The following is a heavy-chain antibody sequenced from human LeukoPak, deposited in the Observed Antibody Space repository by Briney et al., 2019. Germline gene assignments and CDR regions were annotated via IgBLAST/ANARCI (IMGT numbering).Heavy chain of an antibody. Sequence: GESLKISCRGSGYNFNTYWIGWVRQLPGEGLEWMGIIHPGDSDTRYSPSFQGQVTISAEKSITTAYLQWSSLKASDTAMYYCARRGEGPIGGIGYWGQGTLVTVSS. CDR1: GYNFNTYW. V-gene: IGHV5-51*01. CDR2: IHPGDSDT. D-gene: IGHD3-10*01. J-gene: IGHJ4*02. CDR3: ARRGEGPIGGIGY.